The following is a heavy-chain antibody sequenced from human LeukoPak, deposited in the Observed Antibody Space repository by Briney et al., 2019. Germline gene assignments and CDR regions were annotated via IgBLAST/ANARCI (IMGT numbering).Heavy chain of an antibody. CDR3: ARRSGYSRSFDY. CDR1: GGSISSYY. CDR2: IYYSGST. V-gene: IGHV4-59*01. J-gene: IGHJ4*02. D-gene: IGHD3-22*01. Sequence: SETLSLTCTVSGGSISSYYWSWIRQPPGKGLEWIGYIYYSGSTNYNPSLKSRVTISVDTSKNQFSLKLSSVTAADTAVYYCARRSGYSRSFDYWGQGTLVTVSS.